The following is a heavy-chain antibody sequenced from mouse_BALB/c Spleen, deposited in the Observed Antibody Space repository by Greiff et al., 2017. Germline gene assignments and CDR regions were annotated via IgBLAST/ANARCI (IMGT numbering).Heavy chain of an antibody. J-gene: IGHJ4*01. Sequence: VQRVESGPGLVAPSQSLSITCTVSGFSLTGYGVNWVRQPPGKGLEWLGMIWGDGSTDYNSALKSRLSISKDNSKSQVFLKMNSLQTDDTARYYCARGGLRHAMDYWGQGTSVTVSS. D-gene: IGHD2-4*01. CDR1: GFSLTGYG. CDR2: IWGDGST. V-gene: IGHV2-6-7*01. CDR3: ARGGLRHAMDY.